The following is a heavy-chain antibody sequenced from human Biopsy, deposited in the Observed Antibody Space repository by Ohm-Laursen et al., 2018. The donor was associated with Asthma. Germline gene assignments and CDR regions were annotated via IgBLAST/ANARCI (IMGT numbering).Heavy chain of an antibody. CDR2: TQDDGSEK. Sequence: GSLRLSCAASGFTFGDYCMSWVRQVPGRGLESGVNTQDDGSEKDHVDSLKGRFTISRDNAKNSLYLQMNSLRAEDTAVYYCARAFHFWSPYHAEHYQLWGQGTLVTVSS. CDR1: GFTFGDYC. J-gene: IGHJ1*01. CDR3: ARAFHFWSPYHAEHYQL. V-gene: IGHV3-7*01. D-gene: IGHD3-3*02.